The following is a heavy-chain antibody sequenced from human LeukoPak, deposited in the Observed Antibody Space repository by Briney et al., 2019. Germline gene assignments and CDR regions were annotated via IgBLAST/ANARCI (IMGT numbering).Heavy chain of an antibody. D-gene: IGHD3-22*01. J-gene: IGHJ4*02. CDR2: IYISRGT. Sequence: KPSETLSLTCTVSGVSISGYYWSWIRQPAGKGLEWIGRIYISRGTNYNPSLTSRVIMSVDTSKNQFSLKLSSVTAADTAVYYCARAGGDDSSGYYLPPYYWGQGTLVTVSS. CDR3: ARAGGDDSSGYYLPPYY. CDR1: GVSISGYY. V-gene: IGHV4-4*07.